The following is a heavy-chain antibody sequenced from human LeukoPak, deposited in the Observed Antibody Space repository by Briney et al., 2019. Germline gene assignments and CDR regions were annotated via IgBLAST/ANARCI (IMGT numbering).Heavy chain of an antibody. J-gene: IGHJ4*02. CDR2: ISSSDSTI. Sequence: GGSLRLSCAASGFTFSSYEMNWVRQAPGKGLEWVSYISSSDSTIYYADSVKGRFTISRDNAKNSLYLQMNSLRAEDTAVYYCARGGSSSWYSQDYFDYWGQGTLVTVSS. CDR3: ARGGSSSWYSQDYFDY. D-gene: IGHD6-13*01. V-gene: IGHV3-48*03. CDR1: GFTFSSYE.